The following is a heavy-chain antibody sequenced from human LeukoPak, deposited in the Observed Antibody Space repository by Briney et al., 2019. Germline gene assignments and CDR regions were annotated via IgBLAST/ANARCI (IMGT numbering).Heavy chain of an antibody. CDR2: IYYSGST. J-gene: IGHJ5*02. CDR1: GGSISSYY. D-gene: IGHD2-15*01. CDR3: ARESCSGGSCYELNWFDP. Sequence: SETLSLTCTVSGGSISSYYWSWIRQPPGKGLEWIGYIYYSGSTNYNPSLKSRVTISVDTSKNQFSLKLSSVTAADTAVYYCARESCSGGSCYELNWFDPWGQGTLVTVSS. V-gene: IGHV4-59*01.